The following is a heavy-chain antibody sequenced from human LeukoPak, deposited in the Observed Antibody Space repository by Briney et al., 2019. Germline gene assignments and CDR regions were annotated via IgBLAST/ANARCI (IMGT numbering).Heavy chain of an antibody. CDR1: GGSVSSGSYY. J-gene: IGHJ6*02. Sequence: PSETLSLTCTVSGGSVSSGSYYWSWIRQPPGKGLEWIGYIYYSGSTNYNPSLKSRVTISVDTSKNQFSLKLSSVTAADTAVYYCARDQRGSSFMDVWGQGTTVTVSS. CDR3: ARDQRGSSFMDV. V-gene: IGHV4-61*01. CDR2: IYYSGST. D-gene: IGHD6-13*01.